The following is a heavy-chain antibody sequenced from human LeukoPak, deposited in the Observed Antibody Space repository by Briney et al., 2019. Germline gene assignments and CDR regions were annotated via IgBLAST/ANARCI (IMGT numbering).Heavy chain of an antibody. J-gene: IGHJ4*02. CDR1: GYTLTTND. CDR2: MNPNNGET. V-gene: IGHV1-8*01. Sequence: ASVKVSCKASGYTLTTNDINWPRQAAGHGLEWMGWMNPNNGETVYAQKFQGRVSMTMATSATAAYMELSGLKSEDTAVYFCARGRGPRTNYYYLDYWGPGTLVTVSP. D-gene: IGHD5-24*01. CDR3: ARGRGPRTNYYYLDY.